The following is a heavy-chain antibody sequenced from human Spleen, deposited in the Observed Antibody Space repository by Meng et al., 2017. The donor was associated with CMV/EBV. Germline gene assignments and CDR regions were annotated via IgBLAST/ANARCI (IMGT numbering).Heavy chain of an antibody. CDR3: ARGTGGFGWFDS. CDR2: INHSGSA. Sequence: GSLRLSCAVYGGSFSGFLWTWIRQPPGKGLEWIAEINHSGSANYNPSLKSRVTISVDTSKNQFSLRLSSVTAADTAVYFCARGTGGFGWFDSWGQGTQVTVSS. CDR1: GGSFSGFL. D-gene: IGHD7-27*01. J-gene: IGHJ5*01. V-gene: IGHV4-34*01.